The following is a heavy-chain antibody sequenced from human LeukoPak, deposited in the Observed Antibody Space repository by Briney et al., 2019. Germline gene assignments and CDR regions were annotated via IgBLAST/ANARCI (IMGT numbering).Heavy chain of an antibody. CDR2: ISGSGGST. D-gene: IGHD2-2*01. J-gene: IGHJ6*02. CDR3: AKGYCSSTSCSSYYYYGTDV. V-gene: IGHV3-23*01. Sequence: GGSLRLSCAASGFTFSSYAMSWVRQAPGKGPEWVSAISGSGGSTYYADSVKGRFTISRDNSKNTLYLQMNSLRAEDTAVYYCAKGYCSSTSCSSYYYYGTDVWGQGTTVTVSS. CDR1: GFTFSSYA.